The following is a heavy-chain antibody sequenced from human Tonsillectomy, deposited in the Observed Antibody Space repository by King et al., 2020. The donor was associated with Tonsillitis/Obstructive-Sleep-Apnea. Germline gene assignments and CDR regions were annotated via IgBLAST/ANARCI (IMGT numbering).Heavy chain of an antibody. V-gene: IGHV3-33*01. J-gene: IGHJ4*02. CDR1: GFTFSCYG. CDR3: ARADIVVVPATDY. CDR2: IWYDGSNK. Sequence: VQLVESGGGVVQPGRSLRLSCAASGFTFSCYGMHWVRQAPGKGLEWVAVIWYDGSNKYYADSVKGRFTISRDNSKNTLYLQMNSLRAEDTAVYYCARADIVVVPATDYWGQGTLVTVSS. D-gene: IGHD2-2*01.